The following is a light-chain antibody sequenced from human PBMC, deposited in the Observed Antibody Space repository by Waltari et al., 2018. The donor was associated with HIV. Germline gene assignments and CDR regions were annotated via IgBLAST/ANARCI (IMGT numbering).Light chain of an antibody. Sequence: QPASVSESPGQSITISCTGSSSDVGAYNYVSWYQQHPGRAPKLIIYKVTNRPSGVSTRFSGSKSGNTASLTISGLQAEDEADYYCSSYTRSTTLEVFGGGTRLTVL. CDR1: SSDVGAYNY. J-gene: IGLJ2*01. CDR2: KVT. CDR3: SSYTRSTTLEV. V-gene: IGLV2-14*01.